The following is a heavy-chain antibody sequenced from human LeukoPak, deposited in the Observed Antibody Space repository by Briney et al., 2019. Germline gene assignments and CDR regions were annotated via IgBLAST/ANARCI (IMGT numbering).Heavy chain of an antibody. V-gene: IGHV3-7*01. D-gene: IGHD3-16*01. CDR3: ATYTHWVAGDV. CDR2: MNADGSQK. CDR1: GFIFSKFW. J-gene: IGHJ6*02. Sequence: GGSLRLSCAASGFIFSKFWMSWVRQAPGKGLEWVANMNADGSQKDYVDSVKGRFTISRDNARNSLFLQMSSLRAEDTAVYYCATYTHWVAGDVWGQGTTVTVSS.